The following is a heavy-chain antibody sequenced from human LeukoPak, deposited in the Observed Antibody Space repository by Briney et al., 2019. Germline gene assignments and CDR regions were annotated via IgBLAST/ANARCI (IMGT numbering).Heavy chain of an antibody. CDR3: AKGEYSASWYSY. J-gene: IGHJ4*02. CDR1: GFTFSSHS. Sequence: GGSLRLSCAASGFTFSSHSMNWVRQAPGKGLEWVSYISRSSTTIYHADSVKGRFTISRDNARNSLYLQMSSLRAEDTAVYYCAKGEYSASWYSYWGQGTLVTVSS. D-gene: IGHD6-13*01. CDR2: ISRSSTTI. V-gene: IGHV3-48*01.